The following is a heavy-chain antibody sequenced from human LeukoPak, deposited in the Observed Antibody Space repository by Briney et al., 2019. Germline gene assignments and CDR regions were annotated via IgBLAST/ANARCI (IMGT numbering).Heavy chain of an antibody. Sequence: ASVTVSCKASGYTFTSYTMNWVRQAPGQGLEWMGWINTNTGNPTYAQGFTGRFVFSLDTPVSTTYLQISSLKAEDTAMYYCAREDYYGSGNYYRGWFDPWGQGTLVTVSS. J-gene: IGHJ5*02. CDR2: INTNTGNP. V-gene: IGHV7-4-1*02. CDR3: AREDYYGSGNYYRGWFDP. D-gene: IGHD3-10*01. CDR1: GYTFTSYT.